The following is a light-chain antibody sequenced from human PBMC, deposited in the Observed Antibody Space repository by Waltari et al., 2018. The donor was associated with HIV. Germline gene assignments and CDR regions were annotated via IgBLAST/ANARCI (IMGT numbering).Light chain of an antibody. CDR2: GAS. CDR3: QQYNNWPGT. V-gene: IGKV3-15*01. Sequence: EIVMTPSPATLSVSPGERATLACRASQSVKNNLAWYQQKPGQAPRILFYGASTRVTGIPARFSGSGSETEFTLTISSLQSEDFAVYYCQQYNNWPGTFGQGTKVEIE. J-gene: IGKJ1*01. CDR1: QSVKNN.